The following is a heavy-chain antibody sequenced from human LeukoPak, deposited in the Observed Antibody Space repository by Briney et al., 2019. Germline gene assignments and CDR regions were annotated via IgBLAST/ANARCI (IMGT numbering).Heavy chain of an antibody. CDR1: GFTFSSYW. V-gene: IGHV3-7*03. CDR2: IKQDGSEK. J-gene: IGHJ4*02. CDR3: AKDNGQQLVYYFDY. D-gene: IGHD6-13*01. Sequence: PGGSLRLSCAASGFTFSSYWMSWVRQAPGKGLEWVANIKQDGSEKYYVDSVKGRFTISRDNAKNSLYLQMNSLRAEDMALYYCAKDNGQQLVYYFDYWGQGTLVTVSS.